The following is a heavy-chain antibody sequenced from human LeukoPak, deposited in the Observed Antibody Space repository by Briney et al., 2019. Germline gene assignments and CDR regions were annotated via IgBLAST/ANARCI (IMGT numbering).Heavy chain of an antibody. D-gene: IGHD3-9*01. Sequence: SETLSLTCTVSGGSISSYYWSWIRQPPGKGLEWIGYIYYSGSTNYNPSLKSRVTISVDTSKNQFSLKLSSVTAADTAVYYCASGALRYFDWLFHWDYWGPGTLVTVSS. J-gene: IGHJ4*02. CDR2: IYYSGST. CDR3: ASGALRYFDWLFHWDY. CDR1: GGSISSYY. V-gene: IGHV4-59*12.